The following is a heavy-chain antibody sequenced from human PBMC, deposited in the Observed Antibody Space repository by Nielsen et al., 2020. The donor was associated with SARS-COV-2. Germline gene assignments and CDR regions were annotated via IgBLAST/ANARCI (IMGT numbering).Heavy chain of an antibody. CDR3: ARYLGYDYVWGSYRSGYGMDV. D-gene: IGHD3-16*02. CDR2: IYYSGST. Sequence: WIRQPPGKGLEWIGSIYYSGSTYYNPSLRSRVTISVDTSKNQFSLKLSSVTAADTAVYYCARYLGYDYVWGSYRSGYGMDVWGQGTTVTVSS. J-gene: IGHJ6*02. V-gene: IGHV4-39*01.